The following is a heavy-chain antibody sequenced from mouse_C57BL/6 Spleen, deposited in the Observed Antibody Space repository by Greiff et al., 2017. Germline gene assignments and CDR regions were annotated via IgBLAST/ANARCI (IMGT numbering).Heavy chain of an antibody. CDR2: IYPGSGST. V-gene: IGHV1-55*01. CDR1: GYTFTSYW. D-gene: IGHD3-2*02. Sequence: QVQLQQPGAELVKPGASVKMSCKASGYTFTSYWMTWVKQRPGQGLEWIGDIYPGSGSTNSNEKFKSKATLTVDTSSITAYMQLSRLTSEDSAVYYCARGSSGYAWFAYWGQGTLVTVSA. J-gene: IGHJ3*01. CDR3: ARGSSGYAWFAY.